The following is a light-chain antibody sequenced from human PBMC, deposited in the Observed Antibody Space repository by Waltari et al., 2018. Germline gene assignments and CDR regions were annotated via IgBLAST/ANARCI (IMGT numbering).Light chain of an antibody. J-gene: IGKJ1*01. CDR3: LQYNIWPPWT. CDR1: HSISSH. CDR2: GAS. V-gene: IGKV3-15*01. Sequence: EIVMTQSPATLSVSPGARATLSCSASHSISSHLVWYQQKPGLATRLLIYGASTRATGVPARFSGSGSGTEFTLPINVLQSEDVAVYYCLQYNIWPPWTFGQGTKVEIK.